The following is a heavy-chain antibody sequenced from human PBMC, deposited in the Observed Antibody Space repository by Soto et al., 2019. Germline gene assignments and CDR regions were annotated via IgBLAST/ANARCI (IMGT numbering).Heavy chain of an antibody. CDR3: ARGDSTDCSNGVCSFFYNHDMDV. CDR1: GYSFTDYH. J-gene: IGHJ6*02. V-gene: IGHV1-2*04. Sequence: QVQLVQSGAEVKKPGASVKVSCKASGYSFTDYHIHWVRQAPGQGLEWLGRINPKSGGTSTAQKLQRWGTMPTDTSLCPASMELTRLTSDDTAIYYCARGDSTDCSNGVCSFFYNHDMDVWGQGTTITVSS. CDR2: INPKSGGT. D-gene: IGHD2-8*01.